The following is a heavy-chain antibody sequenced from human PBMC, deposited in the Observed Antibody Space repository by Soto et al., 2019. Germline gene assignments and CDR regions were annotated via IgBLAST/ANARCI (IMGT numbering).Heavy chain of an antibody. CDR1: GFTFSSYG. D-gene: IGHD1-20*01. CDR3: ARGGVTGSAYYYYYYMDV. CDR2: MWDDGSNK. V-gene: IGHV3-33*01. J-gene: IGHJ6*03. Sequence: QVQLVESGGGVVQPGRSLRLSCAASGFTFSSYGMHWVRQAPGKGLEWVAVMWDDGSNKDYADSVKGRFTISRDNSKNTLYLQMNSLRAEDTAVYYCARGGVTGSAYYYYYYMDVWGKGTTVTVSS.